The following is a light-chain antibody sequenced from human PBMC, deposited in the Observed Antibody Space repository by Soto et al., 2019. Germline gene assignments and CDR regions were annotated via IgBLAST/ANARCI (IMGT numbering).Light chain of an antibody. V-gene: IGKV1-39*01. Sequence: DIQMTQSPXSLSASVGDRVTITCRASQGIRNDLGWYQQKPGKAPKRLIYAASSLQSGVPSRFIGSGSGTDFTLTITSLQPEDFATYYCQQSYSFLSFAGGTKVDIK. CDR1: QGIRND. CDR2: AAS. CDR3: QQSYSFLS. J-gene: IGKJ4*01.